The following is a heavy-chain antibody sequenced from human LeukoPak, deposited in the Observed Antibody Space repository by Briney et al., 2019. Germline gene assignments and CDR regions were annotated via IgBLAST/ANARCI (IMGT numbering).Heavy chain of an antibody. D-gene: IGHD1-26*01. V-gene: IGHV1-2*02. CDR1: GYTFTGYY. CDR3: ARAKVEGSSHWFDP. CDR2: INPKSGGT. Sequence: GASVKVSCKASGYTFTGYYIHWVRQAPGQGLEWMGWINPKSGGTDYAQKFQGRVTMTRDTSISAAYMELSRLRSDDTAVYFCARAKVEGSSHWFDPWGQGTLVTVSS. J-gene: IGHJ5*02.